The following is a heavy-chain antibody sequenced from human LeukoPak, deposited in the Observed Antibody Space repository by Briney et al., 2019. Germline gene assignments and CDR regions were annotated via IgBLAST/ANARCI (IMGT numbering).Heavy chain of an antibody. CDR2: ISNSGSNI. D-gene: IGHD3-22*01. V-gene: IGHV3-11*01. CDR1: GFTFSDSY. CDR3: ARMLGPGSSGSKLYFTAFFDY. Sequence: GGSLRLSCAASGFTFSDSYMSWIRQALGKGLEWVSYISNSGSNIYYADSVKGRFTISRDNAKNSLYLQMNSLRAEDTAVYYCARMLGPGSSGSKLYFTAFFDYWGQGTLVTVSS. J-gene: IGHJ4*02.